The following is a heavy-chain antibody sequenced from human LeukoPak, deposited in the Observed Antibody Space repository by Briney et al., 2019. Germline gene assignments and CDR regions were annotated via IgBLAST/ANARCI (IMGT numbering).Heavy chain of an antibody. CDR3: ARGRRHWFDP. J-gene: IGHJ5*02. CDR1: GGSISSGGYS. Sequence: SETLSLTCAVSGGSISSGGYSWSWIRQPPGKGLEWIGYIYHSGSTYYNPSLKSQVTISVDRSKNQFSPKLSSVTAADTAVYYCARGRRHWFDPWGQGTLVTVSS. CDR2: IYHSGST. V-gene: IGHV4-30-2*01.